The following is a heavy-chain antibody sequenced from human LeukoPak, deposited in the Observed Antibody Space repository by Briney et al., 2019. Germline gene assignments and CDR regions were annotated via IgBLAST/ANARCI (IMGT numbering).Heavy chain of an antibody. D-gene: IGHD5-18*01. CDR3: ASTRGYAFDY. J-gene: IGHJ4*02. Sequence: SETLSLTCAVYGGSLRGYYWSWIRQPPGKGLEWIGEINHSGSTNYNPSLKSRVIISVDTSKKQFSLKLSSVTAADTAVYYCASTRGYAFDYWGQGTLVTVSS. CDR2: INHSGST. CDR1: GGSLRGYY. V-gene: IGHV4-34*01.